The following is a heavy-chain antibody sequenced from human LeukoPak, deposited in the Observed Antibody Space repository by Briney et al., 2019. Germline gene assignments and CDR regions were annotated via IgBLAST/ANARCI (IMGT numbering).Heavy chain of an antibody. V-gene: IGHV3-21*01. CDR1: GFTFSSYT. D-gene: IGHD6-19*01. Sequence: GGSLRLSCAASGFTFSSYTMNCVRQAPGKGLEWVSSISTSSTYIYYADSVKGRFTISRDNAKNSLFLQMNSLRAEDTAVYFCARDGSGWSNWFDPWGQGTLVTVSS. CDR3: ARDGSGWSNWFDP. J-gene: IGHJ5*02. CDR2: ISTSSTYI.